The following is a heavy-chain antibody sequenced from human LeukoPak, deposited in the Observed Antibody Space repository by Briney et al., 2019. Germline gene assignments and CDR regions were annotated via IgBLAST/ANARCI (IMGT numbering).Heavy chain of an antibody. CDR2: VNHRGDT. J-gene: IGHJ4*03. V-gene: IGHV4-34*01. D-gene: IGHD1-1*01. CDR1: GGSFSAYY. Sequence: NPSETLSLTCAVHGGSFSAYYWSWIRQSPGKGLQWIAEVNHRGDTNYNPSVKGRVTISVDTSKNQFSLKVTSLTAADTAVYYCARGPTISETGYFDYWGQGTLVTVSS. CDR3: ARGPTISETGYFDY.